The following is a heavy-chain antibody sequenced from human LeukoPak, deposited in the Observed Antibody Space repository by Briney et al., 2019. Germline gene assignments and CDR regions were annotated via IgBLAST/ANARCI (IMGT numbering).Heavy chain of an antibody. CDR2: ISAYNGNT. Sequence: ASVKVSCKASGYTFTSYGISWVRQAPGQGLEWMGWISAYNGNTNYAQKLQGRVTMTTDTSTSTAYMELRSLRSEDTAVYYCAALTYYYDSSGLDPWGQGTLVTVSS. CDR3: AALTYYYDSSGLDP. V-gene: IGHV1-18*01. CDR1: GYTFTSYG. D-gene: IGHD3-22*01. J-gene: IGHJ5*02.